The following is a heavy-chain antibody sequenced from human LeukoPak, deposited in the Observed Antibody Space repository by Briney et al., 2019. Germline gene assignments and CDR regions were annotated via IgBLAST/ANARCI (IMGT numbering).Heavy chain of an antibody. CDR3: ASLRYFDWLDHYYYYGMDV. V-gene: IGHV3-30-3*01. CDR2: ISYDGSNK. CDR1: GFTFSSYA. Sequence: GRSLRLSCAASGFTFSSYAMHWVRQAPGKGLEWVAVISYDGSNKYYADSVKGRFTISIDNSKNTLYLQMNSLRAEDTAVYYCASLRYFDWLDHYYYYGMDVWGQGTTVTVSS. D-gene: IGHD3-9*01. J-gene: IGHJ6*02.